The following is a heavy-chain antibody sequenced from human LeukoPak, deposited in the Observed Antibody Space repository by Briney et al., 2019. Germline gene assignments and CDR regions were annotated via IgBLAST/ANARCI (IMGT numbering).Heavy chain of an antibody. CDR1: GFTSDDYA. V-gene: IGHV3-9*02. D-gene: IGHD4-17*01. J-gene: IGHJ4*02. CDR2: ISWNSGSI. CDR3: AKGTGPTTVTTPGY. Sequence: GGSLRLSCAASGFTSDDYAMHWVRQAPGKGLEWVSGISWNSGSIGYADSVKGRFTISRDNAKNSLYLQMNSLRAEDTALYYCAKGTGPTTVTTPGYWGQGTLVTVSS.